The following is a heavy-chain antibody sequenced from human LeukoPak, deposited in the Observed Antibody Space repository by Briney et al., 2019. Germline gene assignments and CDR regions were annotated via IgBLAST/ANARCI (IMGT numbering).Heavy chain of an antibody. Sequence: PGGSLRLSCAASGFTVSSNYTSWVRQAPGKGLEWVSVIYSGGSTYYADSVKGRFTISRDNSKNTLYLQMNSLRAEDTAVYYCARWSSSWWSTGYFDYWGQGTLVTVSS. V-gene: IGHV3-53*01. J-gene: IGHJ4*02. CDR2: IYSGGST. CDR3: ARWSSSWWSTGYFDY. CDR1: GFTVSSNY. D-gene: IGHD6-13*01.